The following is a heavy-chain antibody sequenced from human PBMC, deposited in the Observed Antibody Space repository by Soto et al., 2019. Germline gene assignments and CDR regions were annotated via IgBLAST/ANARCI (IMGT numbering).Heavy chain of an antibody. CDR2: ISDRPTGHT. Sequence: PGGSLRLSCVASGFTFSHHTLNWVRRAPGKGLEWVSTISDRPTGHTHYAESVRGRFTISRDDSRDTVFLQMDSLRAEDTAVYYCTTRMTAHFDYWGQGVLVTVS. CDR3: TTRMTAHFDY. CDR1: GFTFSHHT. V-gene: IGHV3-23*01. D-gene: IGHD2-21*02. J-gene: IGHJ4*02.